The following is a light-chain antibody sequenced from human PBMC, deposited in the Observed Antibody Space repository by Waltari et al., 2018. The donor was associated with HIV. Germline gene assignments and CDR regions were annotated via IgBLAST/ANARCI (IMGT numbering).Light chain of an antibody. J-gene: IGKJ1*01. V-gene: IGKV3-15*01. CDR3: QQYNNWPET. CDR2: GAS. Sequence: EKLMTQSPATLSVSPGERATLSCRASQSVSSNLAWYQQRPGQAPRLLIYGASTRATGIPARCSGSGSGTEFTLTISSLQSEDFAVYYCQQYNNWPETFGQGTKVEI. CDR1: QSVSSN.